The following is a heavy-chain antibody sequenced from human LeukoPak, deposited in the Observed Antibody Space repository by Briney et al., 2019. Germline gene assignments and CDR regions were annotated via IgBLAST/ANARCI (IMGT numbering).Heavy chain of an antibody. CDR1: GGSFSGYY. Sequence: SETLSLTCAVYGGSFSGYYWSWIRKPPGTGLELIWEINHSGSTNYNPSLKSRVTISVDTSKNQFSLKLSSVTAADTAVYYCARGNSSGWYAYFDYWGQGTLVTVSS. D-gene: IGHD6-19*01. CDR2: INHSGST. J-gene: IGHJ4*02. V-gene: IGHV4-34*01. CDR3: ARGNSSGWYAYFDY.